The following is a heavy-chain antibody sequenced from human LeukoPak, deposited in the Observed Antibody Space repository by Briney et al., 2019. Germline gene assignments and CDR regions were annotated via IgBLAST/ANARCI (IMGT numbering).Heavy chain of an antibody. D-gene: IGHD4-11*01. J-gene: IGHJ4*02. CDR1: GFTFSSYA. CDR2: ISYDGSNK. V-gene: IGHV3-30*04. CDR3: ARDQGGYSNYFDY. Sequence: HPGGSLRLSCAASGFTFSSYAMHWVRQAPGKGLEWVAVISYDGSNKYYADSVKGRFTISRDNSKNTLYLQMNSLRAEDTAVYYCARDQGGYSNYFDYWGQGTLVTVSS.